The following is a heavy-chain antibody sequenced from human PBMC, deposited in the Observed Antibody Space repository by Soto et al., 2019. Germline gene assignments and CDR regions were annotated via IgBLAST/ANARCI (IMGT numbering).Heavy chain of an antibody. CDR3: AKARVGTTHFDY. D-gene: IGHD1-26*01. CDR1: GFTFNDYA. J-gene: IGHJ4*02. V-gene: IGHV3-30*18. CDR2: ISYDGNYK. Sequence: QAQLVESGGGVVQPGRSLRLSCSASGFTFNDYAMHWVRQAPGKGLEWVSFISYDGNYKYYADSVKGRFTISRDTSKNTLYLQMNSLRPEDTAVYFCAKARVGTTHFDYWGQGTLVTASS.